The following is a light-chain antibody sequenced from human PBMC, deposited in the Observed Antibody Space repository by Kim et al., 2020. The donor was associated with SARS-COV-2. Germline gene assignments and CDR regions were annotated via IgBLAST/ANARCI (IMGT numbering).Light chain of an antibody. CDR3: QQYYSYPLCT. V-gene: IGKV1-8*01. CDR2: AAS. CDR1: QGISSY. Sequence: ASTGDRVTITCRASQGISSYLAWYQQKPGKAPKLLIYAASTLQSGVPSRFSGSGSGTDFTLTISCLQSEDFATYYCQQYYSYPLCTFGQGTKLEI. J-gene: IGKJ2*02.